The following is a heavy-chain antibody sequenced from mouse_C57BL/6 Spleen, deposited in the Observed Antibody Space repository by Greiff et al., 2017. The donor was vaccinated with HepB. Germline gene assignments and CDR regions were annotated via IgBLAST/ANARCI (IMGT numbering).Heavy chain of an antibody. D-gene: IGHD1-1*01. V-gene: IGHV1-50*01. CDR3: ARIFYYGSLDY. Sequence: QVQLQQSGAELVKPGASVKLSCKASGYTFTSYWMQWVKQRPGQGLEWIGEIDPSDSYTNYNQKFKGKATLTVDTSSSTAYMQLSSLTSEDSAVYYCARIFYYGSLDYWGQGTTLTVSS. CDR2: IDPSDSYT. J-gene: IGHJ2*01. CDR1: GYTFTSYW.